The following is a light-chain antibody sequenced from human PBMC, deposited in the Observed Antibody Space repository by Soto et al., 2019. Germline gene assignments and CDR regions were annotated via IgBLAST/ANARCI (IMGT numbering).Light chain of an antibody. Sequence: QSVLTQPASVSGSPGQSITISCTGTSSDVGGYNYVSWYQQHPGKAPKLMISGVSNRPSGVSNRFSGSKSGNTASLTISGLQTEDEADYYCISYTTSVTYVFGTGPKLTV. CDR3: ISYTTSVTYV. CDR1: SSDVGGYNY. V-gene: IGLV2-14*01. CDR2: GVS. J-gene: IGLJ1*01.